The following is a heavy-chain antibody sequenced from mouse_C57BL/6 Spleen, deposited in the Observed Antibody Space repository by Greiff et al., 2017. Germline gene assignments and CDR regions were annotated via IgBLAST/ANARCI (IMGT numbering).Heavy chain of an antibody. V-gene: IGHV6-3*01. CDR3: TGRGDYDGVPWFAY. D-gene: IGHD2-4*01. CDR1: GFTFSNYW. Sequence: EVKLEESGGGLVQPGGSMKLSCVASGFTFSNYWMNWVRQSPEKGLEWVAQIRLKSDNYATHYAESVKGRFTISRDDSKSSVYLQMNNLRAEDTGIYYCTGRGDYDGVPWFAYWGQGTLVTVSA. CDR2: IRLKSDNYAT. J-gene: IGHJ3*01.